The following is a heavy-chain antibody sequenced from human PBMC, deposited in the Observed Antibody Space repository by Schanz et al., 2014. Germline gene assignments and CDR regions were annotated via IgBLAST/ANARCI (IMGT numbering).Heavy chain of an antibody. D-gene: IGHD3-10*01. V-gene: IGHV3-23*01. J-gene: IGHJ3*02. CDR3: AKGRFGELSAFDI. CDR2: MNESHSTI. Sequence: EVQLLESGGGLVEPGGSLRLSCAASGFSFSSYAMGWVRQARGKGLEWVSAMNESHSTIYYADSVRGRFTISRDNSKNTLYLQMNSLRAEETAVYYCAKGRFGELSAFDIWGQGTMVTVSS. CDR1: GFSFSSYA.